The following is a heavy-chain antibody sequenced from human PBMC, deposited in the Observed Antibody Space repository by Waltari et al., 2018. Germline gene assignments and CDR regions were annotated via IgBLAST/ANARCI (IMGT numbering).Heavy chain of an antibody. Sequence: EVKLMESGGGLIQPGGSLSLSCAASGCTVNNNYMSWVRQAPGKGLEWVSLMYSDGGAYYADSVKGRFTISRDNSKNTVYLQMDSLRADDTAVYYCATPLTGRAYWGQGTLVTVSS. CDR2: MYSDGGA. J-gene: IGHJ4*02. CDR3: ATPLTGRAY. V-gene: IGHV3-53*01. CDR1: GCTVNNNY.